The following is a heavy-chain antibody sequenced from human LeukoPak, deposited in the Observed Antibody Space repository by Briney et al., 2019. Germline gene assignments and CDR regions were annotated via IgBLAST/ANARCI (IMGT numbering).Heavy chain of an antibody. CDR1: GFTFSGSS. J-gene: IGHJ4*02. V-gene: IGHV3-73*01. CDR3: TPRPIAAAGRLYSFHY. Sequence: GGSLRLSCAASGFTFSGSSMHWVRQASGRGLEWVGHIRSKAKSYATAYAASVKGRFTISRDDSKNTAYLQMNSLKTEDTAVYYCTPRPIAAAGRLYSFHYWGQGTRVSVSS. D-gene: IGHD6-13*01. CDR2: IRSKAKSYAT.